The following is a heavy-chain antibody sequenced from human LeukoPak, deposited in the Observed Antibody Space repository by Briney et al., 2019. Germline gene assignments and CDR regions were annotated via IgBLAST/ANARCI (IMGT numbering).Heavy chain of an antibody. CDR3: AKDNYGLFDY. CDR1: GFTFDDYA. J-gene: IGHJ4*02. D-gene: IGHD3-10*01. CDR2: ISGDGGST. Sequence: GGSLRLSCAASGFTFDDYAMHWVRQAPGKGLEWVSLISGDGGSTYYADSVKGRFTISRDNSKNSLYLQMNSLGTEDTALYYCAKDNYGLFDYWGQGTLVTVSS. V-gene: IGHV3-43*02.